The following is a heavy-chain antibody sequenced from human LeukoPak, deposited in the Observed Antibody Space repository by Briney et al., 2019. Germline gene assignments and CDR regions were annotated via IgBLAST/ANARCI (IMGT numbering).Heavy chain of an antibody. V-gene: IGHV3-23*01. CDR2: ISGSGGST. CDR3: AKPVIVATISVYYFDY. J-gene: IGHJ4*02. D-gene: IGHD2/OR15-2a*01. Sequence: GGSLRLSCAASGFTFSGSAMSWVRQAPGKGLGWVSAISGSGGSTYYADSVKGRFTISRDNSKNTLYLQMNSLRAEDTAVYYCAKPVIVATISVYYFDYWGQGTLVTVSS. CDR1: GFTFSGSA.